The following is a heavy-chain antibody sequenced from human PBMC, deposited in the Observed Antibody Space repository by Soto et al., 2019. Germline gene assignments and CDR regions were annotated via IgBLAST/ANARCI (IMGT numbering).Heavy chain of an antibody. J-gene: IGHJ4*02. Sequence: SETLSLTCTVSGGSMRNYFRTWIRQPPGKGLEWIGYIHYSGTTSFFPSYNPSLRSRVTISEDTSKNQFSLKLLSVTTADTAVYFCAAGEASSRNLAPYYLDFWGQGTLVTVSS. CDR3: AAGEASSRNLAPYYLDF. V-gene: IGHV4-59*01. CDR1: GGSMRNYF. D-gene: IGHD6-13*01. CDR2: IHYSGTT.